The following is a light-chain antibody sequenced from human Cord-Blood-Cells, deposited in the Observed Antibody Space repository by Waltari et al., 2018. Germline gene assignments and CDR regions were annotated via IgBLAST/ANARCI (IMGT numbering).Light chain of an antibody. CDR3: RQSYSTPRMLT. Sequence: DIQMTQSPSSLSASVGDRVTITCRASQSISSYLNWYQQRPGKAPKLLFYASSSLQSGFPSRFSGSGSGTDFTLAISSLQPEDFATYYCRQSYSTPRMLTFGGGTKVEIK. CDR1: QSISSY. V-gene: IGKV1-39*01. J-gene: IGKJ4*01. CDR2: ASS.